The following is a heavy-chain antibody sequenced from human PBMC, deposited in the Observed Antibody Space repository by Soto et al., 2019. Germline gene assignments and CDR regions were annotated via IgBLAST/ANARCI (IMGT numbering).Heavy chain of an antibody. CDR1: GFTFSIYA. Sequence: EVQLLESGGGLVQPGGSLRLSCAASGFTFSIYAMTWVRQAPGKGLEWVSVISGSGDSTYYADSLKGRFTVSRDNSKNTLYLQMNSLRADDTAVYYCAKHIGILTGTIDSWGQGTLFTVSS. CDR2: ISGSGDST. D-gene: IGHD4-17*01. J-gene: IGHJ4*02. CDR3: AKHIGILTGTIDS. V-gene: IGHV3-23*01.